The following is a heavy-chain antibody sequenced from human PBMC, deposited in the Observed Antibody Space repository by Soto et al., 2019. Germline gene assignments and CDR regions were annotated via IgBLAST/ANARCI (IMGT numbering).Heavy chain of an antibody. V-gene: IGHV4-61*01. CDR1: GGSVTGASYY. CDR3: ARDQGIAVAVFDY. D-gene: IGHD6-19*01. J-gene: IGHJ4*02. CDR2: IYYSGST. Sequence: SETLSLTCTVSGGSVTGASYYWSWIRQPPGKGLEWIGYIYYSGSTNYNPSLKSRVTISVDTSKNRISLNLNSVTAADTAVYYCARDQGIAVAVFDYWGQGTLVTVSS.